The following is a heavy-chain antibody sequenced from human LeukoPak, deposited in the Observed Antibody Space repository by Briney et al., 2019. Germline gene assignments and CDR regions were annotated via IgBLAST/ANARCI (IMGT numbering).Heavy chain of an antibody. J-gene: IGHJ4*02. CDR1: GYTFTVYY. D-gene: IGHD3-22*01. V-gene: IGHV1-2*02. CDR3: ARVFSPYYYDSSGHFDY. CDR2: INPNSGGT. Sequence: ASVTVSFKASGYTFTVYYMHWVRQAPGQGLEWMGWINPNSGGTNYAQKFQGRVTMTRDTSISTAYMELSRLRSDDTAVYYCARVFSPYYYDSSGHFDYWGQGTLVTVSS.